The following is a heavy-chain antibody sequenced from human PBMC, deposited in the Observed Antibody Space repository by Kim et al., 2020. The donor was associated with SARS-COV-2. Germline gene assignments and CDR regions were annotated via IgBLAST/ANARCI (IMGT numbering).Heavy chain of an antibody. D-gene: IGHD4-17*01. V-gene: IGHV3-23*01. Sequence: GGSRRLSCTTSGFKFSNYAMSWFRQASGKGLEWVSALGGAGGASYYADSVKGRFTISRDSSTNTMYLQMNTLRVEDTAVYYCAKVGSGAYVGRDYFDYWGQGTLVTVTP. J-gene: IGHJ4*02. CDR2: LGGAGGAS. CDR3: AKVGSGAYVGRDYFDY. CDR1: GFKFSNYA.